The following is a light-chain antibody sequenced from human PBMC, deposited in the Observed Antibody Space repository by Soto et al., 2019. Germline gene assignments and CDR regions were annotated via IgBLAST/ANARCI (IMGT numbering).Light chain of an antibody. CDR3: SSYTHIDTRL. V-gene: IGLV2-14*01. Sequence: QSALTQPASVSGSPGQSITISCTGTSSDIGGHDYVFWYQQYPGKAPKLLISEVTNRPSGVSDRFSGSKSGNTASLTISGLQAEDEADYHCSSYTHIDTRLFGGGTKLTVL. J-gene: IGLJ3*02. CDR2: EVT. CDR1: SSDIGGHDY.